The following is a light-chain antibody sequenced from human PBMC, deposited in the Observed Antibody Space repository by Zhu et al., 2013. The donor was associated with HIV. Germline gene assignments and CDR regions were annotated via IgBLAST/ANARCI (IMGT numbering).Light chain of an antibody. Sequence: DIVMTQSPDSLAVSLGERATLNCKSSQSVLYSSNNKNYLTWYQQKPGQPPKLLIFWASTRESGVPDRFSGSGSGTDFTLTISSLQAEDVAVYYCHQYYRTPQTFGQGTKVEVK. V-gene: IGKV4-1*01. J-gene: IGKJ1*01. CDR2: WAS. CDR3: HQYYRTPQT. CDR1: QSVLYSSNNKNY.